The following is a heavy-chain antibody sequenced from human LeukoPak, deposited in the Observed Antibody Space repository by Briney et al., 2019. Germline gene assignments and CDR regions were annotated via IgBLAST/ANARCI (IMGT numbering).Heavy chain of an antibody. CDR3: AKDRGYYDNSGYFED. D-gene: IGHD3-22*01. CDR1: GFAFSNYN. J-gene: IGHJ4*02. Sequence: PGGSLRLSCAVSGFAFSNYNMNWVRQAPGKGLEWVASISSSSGHIHYADSVKGRFTISRDYAKNSLYLQMNSLGPEDTAVYYCAKDRGYYDNSGYFEDWGQGTLVTVSS. CDR2: ISSSSGHI. V-gene: IGHV3-21*01.